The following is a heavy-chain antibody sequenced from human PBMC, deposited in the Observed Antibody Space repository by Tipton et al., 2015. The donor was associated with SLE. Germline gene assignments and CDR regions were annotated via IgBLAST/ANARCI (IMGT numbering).Heavy chain of an antibody. CDR2: ISGSGGST. Sequence: QLVQSGAEVKKPGASVKVSCKASGYTFSSYAMSWVRQAPGKGLEWVSAISGSGGSTYYADSVKGRFTISRDNSKNTLYLQMNSLRAEDTAVYYCAKDGLGVVYAMGYFDYWGQGTLVTVSS. V-gene: IGHV3-23*04. CDR1: GYTFSSYA. CDR3: AKDGLGVVYAMGYFDY. D-gene: IGHD2-8*02. J-gene: IGHJ4*02.